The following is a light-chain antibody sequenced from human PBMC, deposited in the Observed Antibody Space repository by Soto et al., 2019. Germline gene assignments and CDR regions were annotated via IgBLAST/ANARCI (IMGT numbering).Light chain of an antibody. CDR3: GTWDSSLSAGV. Sequence: QSVLTQPPSVSAAPGQKVTISCSGSSSNIGNNFVSWYQQLPGTAPKLLIYDNYHRPSGIPDRFSDSKSGTSATLGITGLQTGDEADYYCGTWDSSLSAGVFGGGTKLTVL. CDR1: SSNIGNNF. J-gene: IGLJ2*01. CDR2: DNY. V-gene: IGLV1-51*01.